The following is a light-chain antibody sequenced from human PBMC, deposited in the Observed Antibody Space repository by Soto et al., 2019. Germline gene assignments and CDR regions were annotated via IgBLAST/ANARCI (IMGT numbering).Light chain of an antibody. Sequence: EIVMTQYPATLSVSPGEGATLSCRASQSMTTNLAWSQQKPGQAARLLIHGAFTRATGIPASFSGSGSATEFTLPISSLQTPDFAAYYCHQRQYWRPITFGQGTRLEI. J-gene: IGKJ5*01. V-gene: IGKV3-15*01. CDR1: QSMTTN. CDR3: HQRQYWRPIT. CDR2: GAF.